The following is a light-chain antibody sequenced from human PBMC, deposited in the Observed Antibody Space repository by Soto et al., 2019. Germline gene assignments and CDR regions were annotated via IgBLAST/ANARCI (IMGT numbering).Light chain of an antibody. J-gene: IGKJ1*01. V-gene: IGKV3-15*01. CDR1: QAFGNN. Sequence: EIVMTQSPATLSVSPGERATLSCRASQAFGNNLAWYQQRPGQAPRLLIYGASTRATGIPARFSGSGSGTEFTRTISSLQSEDFAVYYCQQYSYGPGTFGQGTKVGIK. CDR3: QQYSYGPGT. CDR2: GAS.